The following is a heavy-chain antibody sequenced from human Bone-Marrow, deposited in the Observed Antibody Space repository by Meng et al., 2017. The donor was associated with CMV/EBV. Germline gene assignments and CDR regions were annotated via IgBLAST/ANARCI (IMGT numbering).Heavy chain of an antibody. CDR3: ARGGGGGYHFDY. CDR2: IYYSGST. J-gene: IGHJ4*02. CDR1: GGAISSYY. D-gene: IGHD3-16*02. Sequence: SETLSLTCTVSGGAISSYYWSWIRQAPGEGLDWVGYIYYSGSTYYKPSLKSRVTMSLNASKRQFSLKRTSVPAADTAVYYCARGGGGGYHFDYWGRGTLVTVSS. V-gene: IGHV4-59*01.